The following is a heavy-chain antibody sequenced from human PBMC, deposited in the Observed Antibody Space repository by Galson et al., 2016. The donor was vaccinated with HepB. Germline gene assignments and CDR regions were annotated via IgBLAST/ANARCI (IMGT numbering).Heavy chain of an antibody. CDR2: IYYSGNT. Sequence: SETLSLTCSVSSGSISTSRYSWAWIRQPPGMGLEWIGSIYYSGNTYYSPSLKSRVTISIDMSRSHFSLSLTSVTAADTALYFCSPQALVPTASNWFDPWGQGTLVIVSS. CDR3: SPQALVPTASNWFDP. V-gene: IGHV4-39*02. D-gene: IGHD2-8*01. CDR1: SGSISTSRYS. J-gene: IGHJ5*02.